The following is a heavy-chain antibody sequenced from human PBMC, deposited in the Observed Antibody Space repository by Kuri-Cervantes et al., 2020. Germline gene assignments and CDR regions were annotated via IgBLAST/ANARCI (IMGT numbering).Heavy chain of an antibody. CDR3: AREGADIVVVVAATSNWFDP. CDR2: ISYDGSNK. D-gene: IGHD2-15*01. Sequence: GESLKISCAASGFTFSSYSMNWVRQAPGKGLEWVAVISYDGSNKYYADSVKGRFTISRDNSKNTLYLQMNSLRAEDTAVYYCAREGADIVVVVAATSNWFDPWGQGTLVTVSS. V-gene: IGHV3-30*03. CDR1: GFTFSSYS. J-gene: IGHJ5*02.